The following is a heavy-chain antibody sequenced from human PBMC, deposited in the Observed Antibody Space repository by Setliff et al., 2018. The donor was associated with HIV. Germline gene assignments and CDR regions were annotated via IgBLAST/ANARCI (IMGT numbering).Heavy chain of an antibody. V-gene: IGHV4-38-2*01. CDR3: ARDRALRFSQSPSSHYFDY. CDR2: VYHGGTT. Sequence: TLSLTCEVSGYSITSGYYWGWIRQLPGTGLQWIGRVYHGGTTNYNPTLKSRVTISTDASKNQFSLKLKSVSAADTAVYFCARDRALRFSQSPSSHYFDYWGRGTLVTVSS. J-gene: IGHJ4*02. CDR1: GYSITSGYY. D-gene: IGHD3-3*01.